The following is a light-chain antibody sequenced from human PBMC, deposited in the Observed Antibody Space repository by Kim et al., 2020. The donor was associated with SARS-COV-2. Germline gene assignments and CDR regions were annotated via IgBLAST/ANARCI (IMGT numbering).Light chain of an antibody. CDR1: HDVHIC. CDR2: DAS. Sequence: DIQMTQSPASLSASIGDTVTITCRASHDVHICLTWHQLKPGKAPKLWIYDASNLEAGVPSRFSGRGSGTEFTLTISSLQSDDFATYYCQQYDTHWTFGQGTKVDIK. V-gene: IGKV1-33*01. CDR3: QQYDTHWT. J-gene: IGKJ1*01.